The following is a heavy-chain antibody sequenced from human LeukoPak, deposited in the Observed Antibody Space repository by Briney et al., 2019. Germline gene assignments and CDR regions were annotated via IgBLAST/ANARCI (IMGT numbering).Heavy chain of an antibody. CDR2: MNPNSGNT. J-gene: IGHJ4*02. CDR3: ARGAPGSYCSGGSCPYFDY. D-gene: IGHD2-15*01. V-gene: IGHV1-8*01. Sequence: ASVKVSCKASGYTFTSYDINWVRPATGQGLEWMGWMNPNSGNTGYAQKFQGRVTMTRNTSISTAYMVLSSLRSEDTAVYYCARGAPGSYCSGGSCPYFDYWGQGALVTVSS. CDR1: GYTFTSYD.